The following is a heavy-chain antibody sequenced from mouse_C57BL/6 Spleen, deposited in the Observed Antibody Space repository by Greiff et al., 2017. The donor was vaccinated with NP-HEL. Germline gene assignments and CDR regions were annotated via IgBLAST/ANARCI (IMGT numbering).Heavy chain of an antibody. CDR1: GYTFTSYW. CDR2: IDPSDSYT. V-gene: IGHV1-50*01. Sequence: VQLQQPGAELVKPGASVKLSCKASGYTFTSYWMQWVKQRPGQGLEWIGEIDPSDSYTNYNQKFKGKATLTVDTSSSTAYMQLSSLTSEDSAVYYCARTLYDGYYTWFAYWGQGTLVTVSA. CDR3: ARTLYDGYYTWFAY. D-gene: IGHD2-3*01. J-gene: IGHJ3*01.